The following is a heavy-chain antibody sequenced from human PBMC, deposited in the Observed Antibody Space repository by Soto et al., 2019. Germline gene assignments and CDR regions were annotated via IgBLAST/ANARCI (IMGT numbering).Heavy chain of an antibody. CDR3: AKAIPEVMAPLDC. Sequence: GGSLRLSCAASGFTFSSYAMSWVRQAPGKGLEWVSTISGSSYSTYYADSVKGRFTISRDNSKNTLYLQMNSLRAEDTAVYYWAKAIPEVMAPLDCWGQGTLVTVSS. D-gene: IGHD3-16*01. CDR2: ISGSSYST. CDR1: GFTFSSYA. V-gene: IGHV3-23*01. J-gene: IGHJ4*02.